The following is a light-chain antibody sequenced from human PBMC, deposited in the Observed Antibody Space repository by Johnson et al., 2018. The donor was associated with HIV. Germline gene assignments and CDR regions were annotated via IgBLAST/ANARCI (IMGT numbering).Light chain of an antibody. Sequence: QSVLTQPPSVSAAPGQKVTISCSGSGSNIGNTYVSWYQHLPGTAPKLLIYENNKRPSGILDRFSGSKSATSATLGITGLHPGAEADYFCGIWHSSLSAGGVFGTGTKVTVL. CDR3: GIWHSSLSAGGV. J-gene: IGLJ1*01. CDR2: ENN. CDR1: GSNIGNTY. V-gene: IGLV1-51*02.